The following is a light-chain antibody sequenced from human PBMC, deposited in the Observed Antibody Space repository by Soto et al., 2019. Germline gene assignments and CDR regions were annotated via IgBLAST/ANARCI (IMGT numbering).Light chain of an antibody. J-gene: IGKJ1*01. CDR2: GAS. CDR1: QSVSSSY. V-gene: IGKV3-20*01. CDR3: QQYGSSRWT. Sequence: EIVLTQSPGTLSLSPGERATLSCRASQSVSSSYLAWYQQKHGQAPRLLIYGASSRATGIPDRFSGSGSGTDFTLTISRLEPEDFAVYYCQQYGSSRWTFGQGTKVDTK.